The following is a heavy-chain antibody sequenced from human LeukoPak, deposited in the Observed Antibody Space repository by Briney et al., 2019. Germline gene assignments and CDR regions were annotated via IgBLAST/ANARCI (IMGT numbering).Heavy chain of an antibody. J-gene: IGHJ3*02. Sequence: SETLSLTCAVYGGSFSGYYWSWIRQPPGKGLEWIGEINHSGSTNYNPSLKSRVTLSVDTSKNQFSLKLSSVTAADTAVYYCASTLFGGGYCSSTSCYGDDAFDIWGQGTMVTVSS. CDR2: INHSGST. CDR3: ASTLFGGGYCSSTSCYGDDAFDI. D-gene: IGHD2-2*01. CDR1: GGSFSGYY. V-gene: IGHV4-34*01.